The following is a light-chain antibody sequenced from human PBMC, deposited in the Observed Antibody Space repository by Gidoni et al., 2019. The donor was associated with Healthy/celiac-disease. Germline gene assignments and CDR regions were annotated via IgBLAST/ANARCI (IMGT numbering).Light chain of an antibody. J-gene: IGLJ3*02. CDR2: TNN. CDR1: SSNIGSNT. CDR3: AAWDDSLNGGV. Sequence: QSVLTQSPSASGTPGQRVTISCSGSSSNIGSNTVNWYQQLPGAAPKLLIYTNNRRPSGVPDRFSGSKSGTSASLAISGLQSEDEADYYCAAWDDSLNGGVFGGGTKLTVL. V-gene: IGLV1-44*01.